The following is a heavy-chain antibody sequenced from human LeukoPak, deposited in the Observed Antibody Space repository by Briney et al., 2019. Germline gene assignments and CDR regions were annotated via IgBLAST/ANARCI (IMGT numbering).Heavy chain of an antibody. J-gene: IGHJ6*03. V-gene: IGHV7-4-1*02. CDR3: ARIYDSSGYYRYYYMDV. CDR2: INTNTGNP. Sequence: ASVKVSCKASGYTFTSYAMNWVRQAPGQGLEWMGWINTNTGNPTYAQGSTGRFVFLLDTSVSTAYLQISSLKGEDTAVYYCARIYDSSGYYRYYYMDVWGKGTTVTVSS. CDR1: GYTFTSYA. D-gene: IGHD3-22*01.